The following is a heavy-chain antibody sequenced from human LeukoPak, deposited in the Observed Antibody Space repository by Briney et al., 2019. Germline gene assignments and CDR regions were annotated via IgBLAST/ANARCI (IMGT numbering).Heavy chain of an antibody. CDR1: GHTFTSYG. D-gene: IGHD3-9*01. V-gene: IGHV1-18*01. CDR3: LKTAYEILTGYYRY. J-gene: IGHJ4*02. CDR2: ISAYNGNT. Sequence: ASVKVSCKASGHTFTSYGISWVRQAPGQGLEWMGWISAYNGNTNYAQKLQGRVTMTTDTSTSTVYMELRSLRSDDTAVYYWLKTAYEILTGYYRYWGQGTLVTVSS.